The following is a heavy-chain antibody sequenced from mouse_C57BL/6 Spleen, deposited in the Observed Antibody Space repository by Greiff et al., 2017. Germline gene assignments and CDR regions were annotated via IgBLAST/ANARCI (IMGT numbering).Heavy chain of an antibody. D-gene: IGHD2-1*01. CDR1: GYTFTDYY. CDR2: INPNNGGT. V-gene: IGHV1-26*01. J-gene: IGHJ4*01. CDR3: ARSGGNYYYAMDY. Sequence: EVQLQQSGPELVKPGASVKISCKASGYTFTDYYMNWVKQSHGKSLEWIGDINPNNGGTSYNQKFKGKATLTVDKSSSTAYMELRSLTSEDSAVYYCARSGGNYYYAMDYWGQGTSVTVSS.